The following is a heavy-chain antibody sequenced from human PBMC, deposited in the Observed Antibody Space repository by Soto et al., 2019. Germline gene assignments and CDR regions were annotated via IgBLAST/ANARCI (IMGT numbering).Heavy chain of an antibody. J-gene: IGHJ1*01. CDR3: ARYFCYAFTSYYPAEYLQL. D-gene: IGHD3-10*01. Sequence: ASVKVSCKASGCTFSRYAMSWVRQAPGQGLEWMGGIIPIINKAIYAKEDQGRVTNSAYETTSTVYMELNSLRTEDTDVYYCARYFCYAFTSYYPAEYLQLWGQGTLVTVSS. CDR2: IIPIINKA. CDR1: GCTFSRYA. V-gene: IGHV1-69*13.